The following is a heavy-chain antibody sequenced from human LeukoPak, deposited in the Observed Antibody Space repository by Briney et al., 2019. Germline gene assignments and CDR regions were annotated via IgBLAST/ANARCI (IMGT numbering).Heavy chain of an antibody. J-gene: IGHJ4*02. CDR1: GFTFNTYW. Sequence: GGSLRLTCAASGFTFNTYWMHWVRQAPGKGLVWVSRVNGNGRSTNCADSVKGRFTISRDTAKNTLYLQMNSLRAEDTAVYFCARGPQNSYGSGTYYDGVFDNWGQGTPVTVAS. V-gene: IGHV3-74*01. CDR2: VNGNGRST. D-gene: IGHD3-10*01. CDR3: ARGPQNSYGSGTYYDGVFDN.